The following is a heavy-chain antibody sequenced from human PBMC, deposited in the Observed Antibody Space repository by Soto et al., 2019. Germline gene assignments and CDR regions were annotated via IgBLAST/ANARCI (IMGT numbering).Heavy chain of an antibody. CDR3: ARGRRGQLVRYYYGMDV. Sequence: SETLSLTCAVYGGSFSGYYWSWIRQPPGKGLEWIGEINHSGSTNYNPSLKSRVTISVDTSKNQFSLKLSSVTAADTAVYYCARGRRGQLVRYYYGMDVWGQGTTVTVSS. V-gene: IGHV4-34*01. CDR2: INHSGST. D-gene: IGHD6-6*01. J-gene: IGHJ6*02. CDR1: GGSFSGYY.